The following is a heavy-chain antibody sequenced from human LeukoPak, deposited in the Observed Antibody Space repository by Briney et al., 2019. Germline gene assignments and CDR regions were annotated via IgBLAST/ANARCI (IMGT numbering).Heavy chain of an antibody. CDR2: MNPNSGNT. Sequence: ASVNVSFKSSGYTFTSYDINWVRQATGQGLEWMGWMNPNSGNTSYARKVQGRVSITREMSTSTVYMEMSSLRSEDTAVYYCARGGGCSGGSCYYYYMDVWGKGTTVTVS. CDR1: GYTFTSYD. V-gene: IGHV1-8*01. CDR3: ARGGGCSGGSCYYYYMDV. D-gene: IGHD2-15*01. J-gene: IGHJ6*03.